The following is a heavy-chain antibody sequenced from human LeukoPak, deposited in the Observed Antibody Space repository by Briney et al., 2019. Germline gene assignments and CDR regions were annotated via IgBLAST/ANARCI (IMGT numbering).Heavy chain of an antibody. CDR3: AREDIVATMMSRFDP. CDR2: IIPIFGTA. CDR1: GGTLSSYA. V-gene: IGHV1-69*05. D-gene: IGHD5-12*01. J-gene: IGHJ5*02. Sequence: SVKVSCKASGGTLSSYAISWVRQAPGQGLEWMGRIIPIFGTANYAQKFQGRVTITTDESSSTAYMELSSLRSEDTAVYYCAREDIVATMMSRFDPWGQGTLVTVSS.